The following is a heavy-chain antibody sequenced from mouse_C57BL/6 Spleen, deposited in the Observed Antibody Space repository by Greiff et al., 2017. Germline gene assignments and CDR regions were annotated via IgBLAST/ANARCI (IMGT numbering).Heavy chain of an antibody. Sequence: EVQGVESGGGLVQPGGSLSLSCAASGFTFTDYYMSWVRQPPGKALAWLGFIRNKANGYTTEYSASVKGRFTISRDNSQSILYLQMNALRAEDSATYYCARWGYGSSWGYFDYWGQGTTLTVSS. J-gene: IGHJ2*01. CDR3: ARWGYGSSWGYFDY. D-gene: IGHD1-1*01. CDR1: GFTFTDYY. V-gene: IGHV7-3*01. CDR2: IRNKANGYTT.